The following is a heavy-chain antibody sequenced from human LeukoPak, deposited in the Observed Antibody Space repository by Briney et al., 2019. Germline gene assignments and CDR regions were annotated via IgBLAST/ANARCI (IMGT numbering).Heavy chain of an antibody. J-gene: IGHJ6*03. D-gene: IGHD2-8*02. CDR2: VSGSAGRT. V-gene: IGHV3-23*01. CDR1: GFTFSSFA. CDR3: AKNRGHCVDGVCHNYYYMDV. Sequence: GGSLRLSCAASGFTFSSFAMTWVRQAPGKGLEGVSTVSGSAGRTDYADSVKGRFTISRDNLKNTLYLQMNGLRAEDTAVYYCAKNRGHCVDGVCHNYYYMDVWGRGTTVTVSS.